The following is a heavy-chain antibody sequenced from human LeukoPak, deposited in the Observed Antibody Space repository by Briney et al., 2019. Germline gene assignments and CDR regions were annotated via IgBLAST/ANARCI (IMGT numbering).Heavy chain of an antibody. CDR1: GFTFSSYG. CDR2: IWYDGSNK. CDR3: ARDSGIAVAASDY. V-gene: IGHV3-33*01. J-gene: IGHJ4*02. Sequence: GGSLRLSCAASGFTFSSYGMHWVRQAPGKGLEWVAVIWYDGSNKYYADSVKGRFTISRDNSKNTLYLQMNSLRAEDTAVYYCARDSGIAVAASDYWGQGTLVTVSS. D-gene: IGHD6-19*01.